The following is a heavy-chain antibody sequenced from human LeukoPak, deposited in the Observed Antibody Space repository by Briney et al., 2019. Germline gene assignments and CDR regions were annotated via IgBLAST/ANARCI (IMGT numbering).Heavy chain of an antibody. CDR3: ARQGYTASYYFLDY. Sequence: SETLSLTCDVSGGSLRRYYWGWVRQPAGKGLEWIGRIYTTGTTHFSPSLKSRLAMSVDTSKNQFSLKLTSVTAADTAVYFCARQGYTASYYFLDYWSQGTLVTVSS. J-gene: IGHJ4*02. CDR2: IYTTGTT. V-gene: IGHV4-4*07. D-gene: IGHD1-26*01. CDR1: GGSLRRYY.